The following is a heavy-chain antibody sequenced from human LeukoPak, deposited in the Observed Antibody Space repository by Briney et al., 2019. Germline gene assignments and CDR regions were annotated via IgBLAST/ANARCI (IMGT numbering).Heavy chain of an antibody. D-gene: IGHD3-22*01. CDR3: ARPYYYDSRIDP. J-gene: IGHJ5*02. CDR2: MYYSGST. CDR1: GGSISSGDYY. Sequence: SETLSLTCTVSGGSISSGDYYWSWIRQPPGKGLEWIGYMYYSGSTYYNPSLKSRATISVDTSKNQFSLKLSSETAADTAVYYCARPYYYDSRIDPWGQGTLVTVSS. V-gene: IGHV4-30-4*01.